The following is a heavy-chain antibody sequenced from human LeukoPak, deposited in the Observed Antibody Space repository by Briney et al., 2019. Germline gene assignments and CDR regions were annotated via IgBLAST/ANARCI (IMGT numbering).Heavy chain of an antibody. D-gene: IGHD4-17*01. J-gene: IGHJ4*02. V-gene: IGHV1-2*02. Sequence: ASVKASSKASGFTFTGSYMHWVRQAPGQGLEWMGWINPNSGGTNYAQKFQGRVTMTRDTSISTAYMELSRLRSDDTAVYYCARDLASVAVTTSDYWGQGALVTVSS. CDR1: GFTFTGSY. CDR3: ARDLASVAVTTSDY. CDR2: INPNSGGT.